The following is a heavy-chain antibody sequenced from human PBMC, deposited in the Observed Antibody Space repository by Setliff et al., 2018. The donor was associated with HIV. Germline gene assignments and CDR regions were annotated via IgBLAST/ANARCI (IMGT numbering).Heavy chain of an antibody. CDR3: GRGANYCHSDSCYYYFDY. CDR2: INAGNGNT. CDR1: GYTFTSYA. Sequence: ASVKVSCKASGYTFTSYALHWVRQAPGQRLEWVGWINAGNGNTRYSREFQGRVTFTMDTSANTAYMELSSLRSEDMAVYYCGRGANYCHSDSCYYYFDYWGQGTLVTVSS. J-gene: IGHJ4*02. V-gene: IGHV1-3*03. D-gene: IGHD2-2*01.